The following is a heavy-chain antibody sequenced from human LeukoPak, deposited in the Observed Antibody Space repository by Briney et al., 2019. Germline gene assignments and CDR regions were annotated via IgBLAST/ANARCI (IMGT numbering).Heavy chain of an antibody. V-gene: IGHV3-7*01. CDR1: GFTFSDYW. Sequence: GGSLRLSCAASGFTFSDYWMSWVRQAPGEGLEWVANIKQDGSEKYYVGSVKGRFTISRDNTKNSLYMEMNSLRADDTALYYCTRATGSPRRDYYMDAWGKGTTVTVSS. J-gene: IGHJ6*03. CDR3: TRATGSPRRDYYMDA. CDR2: IKQDGSEK.